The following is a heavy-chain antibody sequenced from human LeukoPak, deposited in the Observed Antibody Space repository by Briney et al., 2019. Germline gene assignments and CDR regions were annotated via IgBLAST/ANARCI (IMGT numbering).Heavy chain of an antibody. Sequence: SETLSLTCTVSGGSISSSSYYWGWIRQPPGKGLEWIGSIYYSGSTYYNPSLKSRVTISVDTSKNQFSLKLSSVTAADTAVYYCARHVLGRGDYFGGAFDIWGQGTMVTVSS. D-gene: IGHD4-17*01. CDR1: GGSISSSSYY. V-gene: IGHV4-39*01. CDR2: IYYSGST. J-gene: IGHJ3*02. CDR3: ARHVLGRGDYFGGAFDI.